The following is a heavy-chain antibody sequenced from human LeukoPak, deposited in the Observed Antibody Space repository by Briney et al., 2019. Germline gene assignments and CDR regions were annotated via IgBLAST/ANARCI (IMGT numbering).Heavy chain of an antibody. D-gene: IGHD3-10*01. CDR3: ARVGPTGNAFDI. J-gene: IGHJ3*02. CDR1: GYSISSGYY. Sequence: SETLSLTCTVSGYSISSGYYWGWIRQPPGKGLEWIGSIYHSGSTYYNPSLKSRVTISVDTSKNQFSLKLSSVTAADTAVYYCARVGPTGNAFDIWGQGTMVTVSS. CDR2: IYHSGST. V-gene: IGHV4-38-2*02.